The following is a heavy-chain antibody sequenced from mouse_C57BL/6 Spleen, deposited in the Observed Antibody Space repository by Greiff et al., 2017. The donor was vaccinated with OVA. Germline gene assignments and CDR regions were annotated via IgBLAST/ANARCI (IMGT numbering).Heavy chain of an antibody. CDR3: ARRYGSLYYAMDY. J-gene: IGHJ4*01. D-gene: IGHD1-1*01. CDR1: GYTFTSYW. CDR2: IHPNSGST. V-gene: IGHV1-64*01. Sequence: QVQLKQPGAELVKPGASVKLSCKASGYTFTSYWMHWVKQRPGQGLEWIGMIHPNSGSTNYNEKFKSKATLTVDKSSGTAYMQLSSLTSEDSAVYYCARRYGSLYYAMDYWGQGTSVTVSS.